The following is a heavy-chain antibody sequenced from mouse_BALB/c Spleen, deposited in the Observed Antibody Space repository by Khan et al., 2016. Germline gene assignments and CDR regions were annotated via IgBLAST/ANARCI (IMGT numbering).Heavy chain of an antibody. D-gene: IGHD2-1*01. V-gene: IGHV3-6*02. Sequence: EVQLVESGPGLVKPSQSLSLTCSVTGYSITSGYYWNWIRQFPGNKLEWMGYISYDGSNNYNPSLKNRISITRDTSTNQFFLKLNSLTTEDTATYYGARDGNYWFAYWGQGTLVTVSA. J-gene: IGHJ3*01. CDR1: GYSITSGYY. CDR3: ARDGNYWFAY. CDR2: ISYDGSN.